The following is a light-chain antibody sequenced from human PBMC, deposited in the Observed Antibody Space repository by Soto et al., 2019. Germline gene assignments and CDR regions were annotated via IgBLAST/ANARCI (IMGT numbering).Light chain of an antibody. CDR2: NDN. CDR3: AAWDGSLNHIL. J-gene: IGLJ2*01. V-gene: IGLV1-44*01. CDR1: SSNMGSNT. Sequence: QSVLTQPPSASGTPGQGVAISCSGSSSNMGSNTVNWYQHLPGTAPKLLIYNDNQRPSGAPDRFFGSKSGTSASLAITGLQSEDEADYYCAAWDGSLNHILFGGGTQLTVL.